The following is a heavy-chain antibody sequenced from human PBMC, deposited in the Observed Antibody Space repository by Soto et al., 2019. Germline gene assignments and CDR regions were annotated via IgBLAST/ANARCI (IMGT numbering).Heavy chain of an antibody. D-gene: IGHD1-26*01. Sequence: GGSLRLSCAASGFTVSNHWMSWVRQAQAKGLEWVANIKQDGSEKYYVDSVKGRFTISRDNAKNSLYLQMNSLRVEDTALYYCASSSGGAFDNWGQGTMVTVSS. CDR2: IKQDGSEK. J-gene: IGHJ3*02. CDR1: GFTVSNHW. V-gene: IGHV3-7*01. CDR3: ASSSGGAFDN.